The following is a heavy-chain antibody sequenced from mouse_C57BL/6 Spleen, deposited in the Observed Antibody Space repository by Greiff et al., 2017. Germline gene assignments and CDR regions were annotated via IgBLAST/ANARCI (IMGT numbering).Heavy chain of an antibody. CDR3: ARRTTQGAMDY. Sequence: EVQVVESGGGLVQPGGSLSLSCAASGFTFTDYYMSWVRQPPGKALEWLGFIRNKANGYTTEYSASVKGRFTISRDNSQSILYLQMNALRAEDSATYYCARRTTQGAMDYWGQGTSVTVSS. J-gene: IGHJ4*01. V-gene: IGHV7-3*01. CDR1: GFTFTDYY. D-gene: IGHD5-5*01. CDR2: IRNKANGYTT.